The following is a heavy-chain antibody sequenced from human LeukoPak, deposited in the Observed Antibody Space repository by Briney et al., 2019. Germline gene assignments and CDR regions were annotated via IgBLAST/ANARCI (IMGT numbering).Heavy chain of an antibody. Sequence: PGGSLRLSCAASGFTFSSYAMHWVRQAPGKGLEWVAVISYDGNNKEYADSVKGRFTISRDNSKSTVYLQVNSLRSEDTAVFYCARDPLNRRWGSYYFDYWGQGTLVTVSS. CDR3: ARDPLNRRWGSYYFDY. CDR2: ISYDGNNK. CDR1: GFTFSSYA. J-gene: IGHJ4*02. D-gene: IGHD7-27*01. V-gene: IGHV3-30-3*01.